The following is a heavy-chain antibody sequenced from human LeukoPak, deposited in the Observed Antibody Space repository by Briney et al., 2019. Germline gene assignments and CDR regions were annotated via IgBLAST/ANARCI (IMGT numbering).Heavy chain of an antibody. D-gene: IGHD5-12*01. J-gene: IGHJ5*02. CDR1: GDTVSSNSVA. CDR3: ARDVLSGYDSYNWFDP. CDR2: TYYRSKWYN. V-gene: IGHV6-1*01. Sequence: SQTLSLTCAISGDTVSSNSVAWNWIRQSPSRGLEWLGRTYYRSKWYNDYAVSVKSRITINPDTSKNQFSLQLNSVTPEDTAVYYCARDVLSGYDSYNWFDPWGQGTLVTVSS.